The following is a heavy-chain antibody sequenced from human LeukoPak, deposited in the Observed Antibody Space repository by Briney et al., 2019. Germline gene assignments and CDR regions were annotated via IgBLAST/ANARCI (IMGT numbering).Heavy chain of an antibody. V-gene: IGHV4-38-2*01. D-gene: IGHD4-23*01. CDR1: GYSISSGYY. CDR3: AKQGPTVVTHFDT. J-gene: IGHJ4*02. Sequence: SETLSLTCAVSGYSISSGYYWGWLRPPPGKGLDWIASMYHSGSTYYNPSLKSRVTISVDTSKNQFSLRLSSVTAADTAVYYCAKQGPTVVTHFDTWGQGTLVTVSS. CDR2: MYHSGST.